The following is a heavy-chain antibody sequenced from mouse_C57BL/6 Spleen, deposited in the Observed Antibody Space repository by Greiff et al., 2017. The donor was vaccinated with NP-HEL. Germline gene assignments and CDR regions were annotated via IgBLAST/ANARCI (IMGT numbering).Heavy chain of an antibody. Sequence: VQLQQSGAELARPGASVKLSCKASGYTFTRYGISWVKQRTGQGLEWIGAIYPRSGNTYYNEKFKGKATLTADKSSSTAYMELRSLTSEDSAVYFCARGTDGYYGAMDYWGQGTSVTVSS. CDR2: IYPRSGNT. V-gene: IGHV1-81*01. CDR3: ARGTDGYYGAMDY. CDR1: GYTFTRYG. J-gene: IGHJ4*01. D-gene: IGHD2-3*01.